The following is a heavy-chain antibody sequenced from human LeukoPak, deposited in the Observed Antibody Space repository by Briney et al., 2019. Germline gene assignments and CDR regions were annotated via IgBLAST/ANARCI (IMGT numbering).Heavy chain of an antibody. CDR1: GYTFTKYD. Sequence: ASVKVSCKASGYTFTKYDISWVRQAPGQGLEWMGWINPNSGGTDYAQKFQGRVTMARDTSISTAYMELSSLTSDDTAVYYCSRGRADGYSGYDFGDYWGQGTLVTVSS. D-gene: IGHD5-12*01. CDR2: INPNSGGT. CDR3: SRGRADGYSGYDFGDY. V-gene: IGHV1-2*02. J-gene: IGHJ4*02.